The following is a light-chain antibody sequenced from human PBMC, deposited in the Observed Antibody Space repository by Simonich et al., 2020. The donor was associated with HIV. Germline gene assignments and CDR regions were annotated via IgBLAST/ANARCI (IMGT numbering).Light chain of an antibody. CDR3: MQGTHWPYT. Sequence: DVVMTQSPLSLPVTLGQPASISCRASQSLVYGDGNTHLNWFQQRPGQTPRRLMYQVSKGDSGVPDRFSGSGSGTDFTLKISRVEAEDVGIYYCMQGTHWPYTFGQGTKLEIK. CDR1: QSLVYGDGNTH. CDR2: QVS. V-gene: IGKV2-30*01. J-gene: IGKJ2*01.